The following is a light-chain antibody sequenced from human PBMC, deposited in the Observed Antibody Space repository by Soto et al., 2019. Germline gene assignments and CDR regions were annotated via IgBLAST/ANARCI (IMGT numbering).Light chain of an antibody. CDR3: QHYNSYSEA. V-gene: IGKV1-9*01. Sequence: DIKLNQAPSFLSASAGDRVSITCRASQAISSYLAWYQQKPGRAPKLLIYAASTLQSGVPSRFSGSGSGTEFTLTITSLQPEDFATYYCQHYNSYSEAFGQRTMVDI. CDR1: QAISSY. J-gene: IGKJ1*01. CDR2: AAS.